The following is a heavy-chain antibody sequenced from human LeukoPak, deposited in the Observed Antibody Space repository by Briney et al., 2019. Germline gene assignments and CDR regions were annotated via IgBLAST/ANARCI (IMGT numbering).Heavy chain of an antibody. CDR1: GFTFSKYW. D-gene: IGHD3-10*01. V-gene: IGHV3-7*03. Sequence: GGSLRLSCTASGFTFSKYWVTWVRQAPGKGLEWVANIKQDGSEKYYVDSVKGRFTISRDNAKNSLYLQMNSLRAEDTAVYYCARDAAWFGELLDAFDIWGQGTMVTVSS. CDR3: ARDAAWFGELLDAFDI. CDR2: IKQDGSEK. J-gene: IGHJ3*02.